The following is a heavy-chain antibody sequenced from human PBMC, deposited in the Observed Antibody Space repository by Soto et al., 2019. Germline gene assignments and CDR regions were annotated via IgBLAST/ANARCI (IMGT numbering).Heavy chain of an antibody. V-gene: IGHV3-23*01. CDR2: ISGSGGST. J-gene: IGHJ6*02. CDR1: GFPFINYA. Sequence: GVSLRLSCAASGFPFINYAMTWVRQAPGKGLEWVSSISGSGGSTYYADSVKGRFTISRDNSKNTLYLQMNSLRAEDTAVYYCAKVHCYDSSGSYFYYGMDVWGQGTTVTFSS. D-gene: IGHD3-22*01. CDR3: AKVHCYDSSGSYFYYGMDV.